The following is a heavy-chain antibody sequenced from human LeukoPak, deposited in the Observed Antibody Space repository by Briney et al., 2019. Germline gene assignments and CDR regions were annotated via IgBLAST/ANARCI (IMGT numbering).Heavy chain of an antibody. CDR3: ARDPVLRNFWYFDL. Sequence: SDTLSLTCTVSGGSLSSYYWSWIRQPAGKGLEWIGRIYTSGSTNYNPSLKSRVTMPVDTSKNQFSLKLRSVTAADTAVYYCARDPVLRNFWYFDLWGRGTLVTVSS. CDR1: GGSLSSYY. D-gene: IGHD5-12*01. V-gene: IGHV4-4*07. J-gene: IGHJ2*01. CDR2: IYTSGST.